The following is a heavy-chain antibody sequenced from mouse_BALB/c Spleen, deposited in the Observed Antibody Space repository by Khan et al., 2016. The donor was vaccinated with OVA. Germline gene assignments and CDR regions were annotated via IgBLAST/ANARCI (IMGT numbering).Heavy chain of an antibody. J-gene: IGHJ4*01. CDR2: ISYSGST. CDR1: GYSITSDYV. V-gene: IGHV3-2*02. CDR3: ARDGSRHNYAMDY. Sequence: EVQLQESGPGLVKPSQSLSLTCTVTGYSITSDYVCNWLRQFPGNILEWMGYISYSGSTNYKPALHSRTSITRDTSKNQFFLQLNCLTTDDTATYYCARDGSRHNYAMDYWGQGTSVTVSS. D-gene: IGHD2-3*01.